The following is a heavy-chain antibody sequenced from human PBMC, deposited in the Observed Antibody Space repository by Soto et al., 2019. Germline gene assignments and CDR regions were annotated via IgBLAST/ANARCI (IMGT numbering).Heavy chain of an antibody. Sequence: PGGSLRLSCAASGFTFGSYWMNWVRQAPGKGLVWVSRIDSDGSSTTYADSVKGRFTTSRDNAKNTLYLRMSSLRVEDTAVYYCARGRPYGMDVWGQGTTVTVSS. CDR2: IDSDGSST. CDR3: ARGRPYGMDV. J-gene: IGHJ6*02. V-gene: IGHV3-74*01. CDR1: GFTFGSYW.